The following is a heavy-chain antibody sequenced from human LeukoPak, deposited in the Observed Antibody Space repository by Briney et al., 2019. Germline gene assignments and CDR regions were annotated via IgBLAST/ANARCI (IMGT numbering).Heavy chain of an antibody. D-gene: IGHD3-10*01. CDR1: GGSISSYY. CDR2: IYYSGST. V-gene: IGHV4-59*01. J-gene: IGHJ4*02. CDR3: ARESMGLLVDY. Sequence: SETLSLTCTVSGGSISSYYWSWIRQPPGKGRGWIGYIYYSGSTNYNPSLKSRVTISVDTSKNQFSLKLSSVTAADTAVYYCARESMGLLVDYWGQGTLVTVSS.